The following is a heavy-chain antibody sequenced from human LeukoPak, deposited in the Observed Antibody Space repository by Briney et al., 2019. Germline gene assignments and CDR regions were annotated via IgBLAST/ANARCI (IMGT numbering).Heavy chain of an antibody. CDR2: VTDSGRST. D-gene: IGHD6-6*01. CDR3: VRVRVAARGCLGY. CDR1: GFPYQKLL. Sequence: SGFPYQKLLVMCLRQAPGKGPEWVSAVTDSGRSTYYADSVKGRFTISRDNSEITLSLSMNSLRPEDTAVYYCVRVRVAARGCLGYWGLGTLVTVSS. V-gene: IGHV3-23*01. J-gene: IGHJ4*01.